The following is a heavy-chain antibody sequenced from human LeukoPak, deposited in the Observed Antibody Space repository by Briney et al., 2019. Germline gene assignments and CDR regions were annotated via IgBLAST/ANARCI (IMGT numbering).Heavy chain of an antibody. J-gene: IGHJ4*02. V-gene: IGHV1-2*02. Sequence: ASVKVSCKASGYTFTGYYMHWVRQAPGQGLEWMGWINPNSGGTNYAQKFQGRVTMTRDTSISTAYMELSRLRSDDTAVYYCARDLVTMVRGVKVYYFDYWGQGTLVTVSS. CDR2: INPNSGGT. D-gene: IGHD3-10*01. CDR3: ARDLVTMVRGVKVYYFDY. CDR1: GYTFTGYY.